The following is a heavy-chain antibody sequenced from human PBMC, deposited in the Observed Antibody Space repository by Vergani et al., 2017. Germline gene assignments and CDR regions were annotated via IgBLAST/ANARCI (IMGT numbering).Heavy chain of an antibody. D-gene: IGHD5-18*01. Sequence: EVQLLESGGGLVQPGGSLRLSCAASGFTFSSYAMSWVRQAPGKGLEWVSAISGSGGSTYYADSVKGRFTISRDNSKNTLYLQMNSLRAEDTAVYYCAGGYSYGFDAFDIWGQGTMVTVSS. CDR2: ISGSGGST. V-gene: IGHV3-23*01. CDR3: AGGYSYGFDAFDI. J-gene: IGHJ3*02. CDR1: GFTFSSYA.